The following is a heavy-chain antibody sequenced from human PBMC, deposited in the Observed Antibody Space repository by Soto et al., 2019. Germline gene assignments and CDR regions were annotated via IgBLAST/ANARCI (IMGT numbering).Heavy chain of an antibody. J-gene: IGHJ4*02. CDR2: IYWNDDK. CDR3: AHRLGSRGSFDY. CDR1: GFSLTTSGVG. V-gene: IGHV2-5*01. D-gene: IGHD6-25*01. Sequence: SGPTLVNPTQTLTLTCAFSGFSLTTSGVGVGWIRQPPGKAPEWLALIYWNDDKRYSPSLQSRLTITKDASKNQVVLTLTNMDPVDTATYYCAHRLGSRGSFDYWGQGSLVTVSS.